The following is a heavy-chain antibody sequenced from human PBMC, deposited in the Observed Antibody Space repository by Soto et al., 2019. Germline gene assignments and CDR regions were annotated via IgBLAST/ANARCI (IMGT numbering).Heavy chain of an antibody. D-gene: IGHD5-18*01. J-gene: IGHJ4*02. V-gene: IGHV3-30*03. CDR1: GFTFSSYG. Sequence: QAQLVESGGGVVQPGRSLRLSCAASGFTFSSYGMHWVRQAPGTGLEWGEVISYDGGLQHYADSVKGQFTISRDNSKSMVLLQMNSLRAEDTAVYYCVSDRRYGHASVPYSWGQGTLVSVSS. CDR3: VSDRRYGHASVPYS. CDR2: ISYDGGLQ.